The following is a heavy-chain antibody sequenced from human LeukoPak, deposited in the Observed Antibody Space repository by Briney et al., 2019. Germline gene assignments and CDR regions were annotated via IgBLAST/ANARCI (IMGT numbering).Heavy chain of an antibody. V-gene: IGHV4-34*01. Sequence: PSETLSLTCAVYGGSFSGYYWSWIRQPPGKGLEWIGEIDHSGRTNSNASLKSRVTISVDVSKNQFSLRLTSVTAADTAVYYCARKSIATAGRKPYDYWDQGTLVTVSP. D-gene: IGHD6-13*01. CDR3: ARKSIATAGRKPYDY. CDR2: IDHSGRT. CDR1: GGSFSGYY. J-gene: IGHJ4*02.